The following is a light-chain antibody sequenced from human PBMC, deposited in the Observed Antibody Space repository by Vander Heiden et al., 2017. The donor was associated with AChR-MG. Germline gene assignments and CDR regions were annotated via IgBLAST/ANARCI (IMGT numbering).Light chain of an antibody. CDR3: QQYGSEPPRYT. J-gene: IGKJ2*01. Sequence: EIVLTQSPGTLSLSPGERATLSCRASQSVSSSYLAWYQQKPGQAPRLLIYGASSRATGIPDRFSGSGSGTDFTLTTSRLEPEDFAVYYCQQYGSEPPRYTFGQGTKLEIK. V-gene: IGKV3-20*01. CDR2: GAS. CDR1: QSVSSSY.